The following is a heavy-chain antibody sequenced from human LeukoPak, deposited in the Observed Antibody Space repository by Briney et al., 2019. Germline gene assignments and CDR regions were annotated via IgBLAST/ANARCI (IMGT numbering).Heavy chain of an antibody. CDR2: IIPIFGTA. CDR3: ARDREPYCSGGSCYSGFDY. CDR1: GGTFSSYA. V-gene: IGHV1-69*13. J-gene: IGHJ4*02. D-gene: IGHD2-15*01. Sequence: SVKVSCKASGGTFSSYAISWVRQAPGQGLEWMGGIIPIFGTANYAQKFQGRVTITADESTSTAYMELSSLRSEDTAVYYCARDREPYCSGGSCYSGFDYWGQGTLVTVSS.